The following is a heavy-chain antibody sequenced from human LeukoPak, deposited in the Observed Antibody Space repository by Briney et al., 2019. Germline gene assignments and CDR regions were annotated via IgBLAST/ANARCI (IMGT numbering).Heavy chain of an antibody. CDR3: ARDLSGFLAYGDNLDY. Sequence: ASVTVSCKASGYIITGYFLDGVRQAPGQGLEWMGRINPNTGGTNYAQNFQGRVTMTRDTSITTAYMELSSLKSYDTAVYYCARDLSGFLAYGDNLDYWGQGTLVTVSS. CDR1: GYIITGYF. CDR2: INPNTGGT. V-gene: IGHV1-2*06. D-gene: IGHD4-17*01. J-gene: IGHJ4*02.